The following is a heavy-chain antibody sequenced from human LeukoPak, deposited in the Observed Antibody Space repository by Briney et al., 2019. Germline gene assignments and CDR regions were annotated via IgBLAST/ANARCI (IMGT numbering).Heavy chain of an antibody. J-gene: IGHJ4*02. CDR3: AKAELGVDSFFDY. CDR1: GFTFSDYA. D-gene: IGHD3-3*01. V-gene: IGHV3-23*01. Sequence: GGSLRLSCAASGFTFSDYALGWVRQAPGRGLEWVATLSGSGAGTYYSDSVQGRFTISRDNSKRTLFLQMNSLRAEDTAFYYCAKAELGVDSFFDYGGRETRATAPS. CDR2: LSGSGAGT.